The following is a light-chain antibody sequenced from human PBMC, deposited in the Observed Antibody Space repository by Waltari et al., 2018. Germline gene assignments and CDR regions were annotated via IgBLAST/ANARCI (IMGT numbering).Light chain of an antibody. CDR1: PSVLYSFDHRHY. V-gene: IGKV4-1*01. J-gene: IGKJ2*01. Sequence: DVVVTQSPDSLAVSLGERDPTTSTPSPSVLYSFDHRHYLAWYQQKPGQPPKLLIYWSSTRESGVPDRFIGSGSGTDFTLTISSLQAEDVAVYYCQQYYSPFSFTFGQGTKVEIK. CDR2: WSS. CDR3: QQYYSPFSFT.